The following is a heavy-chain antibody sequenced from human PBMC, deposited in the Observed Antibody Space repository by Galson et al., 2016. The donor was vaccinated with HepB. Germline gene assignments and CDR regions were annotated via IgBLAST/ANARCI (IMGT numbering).Heavy chain of an antibody. V-gene: IGHV4-4*02. D-gene: IGHD2-15*01. CDR1: GASIKNNNW. CDR2: IYRSGGT. Sequence: CGVSGASIKNNNWWSWVRQSPGQGLDWIGEIYRSGGTNYKPSLKSRVTMSIDKSKNQFSLRLTSVTAADTAVYYCARGQEDQDGYDFWGQGTLVTVSS. J-gene: IGHJ4*02. CDR3: ARGQEDQDGYDF.